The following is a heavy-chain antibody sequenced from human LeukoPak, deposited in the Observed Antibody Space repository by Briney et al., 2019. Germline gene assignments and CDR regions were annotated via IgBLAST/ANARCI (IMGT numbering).Heavy chain of an antibody. J-gene: IGHJ2*01. D-gene: IGHD3-3*01. CDR1: GFTFDDHG. V-gene: IGHV3-20*04. Sequence: GGSLRLSCAASGFTFDDHGMSWVRHAPGKGLEWVSGIKWDGGRTGYADSVKGRFTISRDNAKNSVYLQMDSLRAEDTALYYCARALEGKWYFDLWGRGTLVTVSS. CDR3: ARALEGKWYFDL. CDR2: IKWDGGRT.